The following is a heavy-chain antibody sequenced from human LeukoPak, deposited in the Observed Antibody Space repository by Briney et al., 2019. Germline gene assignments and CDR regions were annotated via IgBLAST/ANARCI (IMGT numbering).Heavy chain of an antibody. CDR1: GYTFASYD. CDR2: IIPIFGTA. J-gene: IGHJ6*02. V-gene: IGHV1-69*13. Sequence: GASVKVSCKASGYTFASYDISWVRQAPGQGLEWMGGIIPIFGTANYAQKFQGRVTITADESTSTAYMELSSLRSEDTAVYYCARETPKLWFGELSLNYYYGMDVWGQGTTVTVSS. CDR3: ARETPKLWFGELSLNYYYGMDV. D-gene: IGHD3-10*01.